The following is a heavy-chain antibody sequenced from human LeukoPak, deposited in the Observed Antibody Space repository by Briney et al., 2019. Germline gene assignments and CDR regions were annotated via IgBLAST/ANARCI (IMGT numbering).Heavy chain of an antibody. CDR1: GFTVSGDY. D-gene: IGHD4-17*01. J-gene: IGHJ4*02. Sequence: GGTLRLSCAASGFTVSGDYMSWVRQASGKGLEWVGRIRSKANSYATVYAASVKGRFTISRDDSKNTAYLQMNSLKTEDTAVYYCTSGLSVLRSNNTPVDYWGQGTLVTVSS. CDR2: IRSKANSYAT. V-gene: IGHV3-73*01. CDR3: TSGLSVLRSNNTPVDY.